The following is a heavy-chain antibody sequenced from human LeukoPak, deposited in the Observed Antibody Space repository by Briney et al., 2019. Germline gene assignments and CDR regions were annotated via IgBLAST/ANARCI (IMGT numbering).Heavy chain of an antibody. J-gene: IGHJ6*03. D-gene: IGHD2-2*01. CDR1: GYTFTSYG. V-gene: IGHV1-18*01. CDR3: ARRKYQLLGNYSYYYMDV. CDR2: INAYNGNT. Sequence: ASVKVSCKASGYTFTSYGISWVRQAPGQGLEWMGWINAYNGNTNYAQKLQGRVTMTTDTSTSTAYMELRSLRSDDTAVYYCARRKYQLLGNYSYYYMDVWGKGTTVTVSS.